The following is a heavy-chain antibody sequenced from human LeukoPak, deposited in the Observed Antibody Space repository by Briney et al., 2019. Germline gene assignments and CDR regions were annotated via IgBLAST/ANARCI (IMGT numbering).Heavy chain of an antibody. V-gene: IGHV3-23*01. D-gene: IGHD2-15*01. CDR3: AKTVDIVVVVAAHRWYCGMDV. Sequence: GGSLRLSCAASGFTFSSYAMSWVRQAPGKGLEWVSAISGSGGSTYYADSVKGRFTISRDNSKNTLYLQMNSLRAEDTAVYYCAKTVDIVVVVAAHRWYCGMDVWGQRTTVTVSS. CDR1: GFTFSSYA. CDR2: ISGSGGST. J-gene: IGHJ6*02.